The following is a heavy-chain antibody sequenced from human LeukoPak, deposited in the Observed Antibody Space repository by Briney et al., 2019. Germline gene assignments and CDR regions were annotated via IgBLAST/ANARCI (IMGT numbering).Heavy chain of an antibody. D-gene: IGHD6-19*01. Sequence: GGSLRLSCAASGFTVSSNYMSWVRQAPGKGLEWVSVIYSGGSTYYADSVKGRFTISRDNSKNTLYLQMNSLRAEDTAVYYCARDLLYSSGWYSYWGQGTLVTVSS. J-gene: IGHJ4*02. CDR1: GFTVSSNY. CDR3: ARDLLYSSGWYSY. CDR2: IYSGGST. V-gene: IGHV3-53*01.